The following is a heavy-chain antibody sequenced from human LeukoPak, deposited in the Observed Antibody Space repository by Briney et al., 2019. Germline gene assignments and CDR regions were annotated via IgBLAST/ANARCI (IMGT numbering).Heavy chain of an antibody. D-gene: IGHD6-6*01. J-gene: IGHJ4*02. V-gene: IGHV3-33*01. CDR1: GFTFSSYG. CDR2: IWYDGSNK. CDR3: AREGTAARHFDY. Sequence: PGGSLRLSCAASGFTFSSYGMHWVRQAPGKGLEWVAVIWYDGSNKYCADSVKGRFTISRDNSKNTLYLQMNSLRAEDTAVYYCAREGTAARHFDYWGQGTLVTVSS.